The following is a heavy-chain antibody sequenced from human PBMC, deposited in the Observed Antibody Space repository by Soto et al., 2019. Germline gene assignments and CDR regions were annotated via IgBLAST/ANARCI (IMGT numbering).Heavy chain of an antibody. CDR1: GFTFSTFA. J-gene: IGHJ4*02. CDR3: AKDEVGATRY. CDR2: ISAGGDPT. D-gene: IGHD1-26*01. V-gene: IGHV3-23*01. Sequence: GGSLRLSCAASGFTFSTFAMSWVRQPPGKGLEWVSAISAGGDPTYYADSVKGRFTISRDNSKNMVFLQLNSPKAEDTVIYYCAKDEVGATRYWGRGTLVTVSS.